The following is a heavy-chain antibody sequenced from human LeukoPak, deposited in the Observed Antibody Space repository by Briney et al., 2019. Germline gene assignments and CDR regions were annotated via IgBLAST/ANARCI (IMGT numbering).Heavy chain of an antibody. CDR3: ARENKDSSGYYPRTWFDP. J-gene: IGHJ5*02. CDR2: ISSSSYI. Sequence: GGSLRLSCAASGFTFSSYSMNWVRQAPGKGLEWVSSISSSSYIYYADPVKGRFTISRDNAKNSLYLQMNSLRAEDTAVYYCARENKDSSGYYPRTWFDPWGQGTLVTVSS. V-gene: IGHV3-21*01. D-gene: IGHD3-22*01. CDR1: GFTFSSYS.